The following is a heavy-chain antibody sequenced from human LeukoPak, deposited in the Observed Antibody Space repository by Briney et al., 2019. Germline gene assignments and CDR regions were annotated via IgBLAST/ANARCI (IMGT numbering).Heavy chain of an antibody. J-gene: IGHJ1*01. D-gene: IGHD3-10*01. CDR1: GFTFSSYA. Sequence: GGSLRLSCAASGFTFSSYAMSWVRQAPGKGLEWVSSISGRGGSTYYADSVKGRFTISRDNSKNTLYLQMNSLRAEDTAVYYCAKDSGSFWGGYFQHWGQGTLVTVSS. V-gene: IGHV3-23*01. CDR3: AKDSGSFWGGYFQH. CDR2: ISGRGGST.